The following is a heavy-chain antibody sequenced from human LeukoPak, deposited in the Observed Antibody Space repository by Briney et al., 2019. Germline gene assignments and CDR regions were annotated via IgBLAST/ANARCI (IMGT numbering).Heavy chain of an antibody. Sequence: GGSLRLSCAASGFTFSNYWIHWVRQAPGRGLVWVSRINTDGSITSYADSVKGRFTISRDNAKSTLYLQMNSLRAEDTAVYYCASDLTGYSDYWGRGTLVTVSS. CDR3: ASDLTGYSDY. D-gene: IGHD1-14*01. CDR2: INTDGSIT. V-gene: IGHV3-74*01. CDR1: GFTFSNYW. J-gene: IGHJ4*02.